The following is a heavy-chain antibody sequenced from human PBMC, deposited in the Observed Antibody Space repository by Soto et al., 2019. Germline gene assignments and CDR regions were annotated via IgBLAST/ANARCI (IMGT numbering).Heavy chain of an antibody. J-gene: IGHJ6*03. CDR2: THHSGTT. Sequence: SETLSLTCTVSSGSISSNSWWSWVRQPPGKGLEWIGETHHSGTTNYNPSLKSRVTISADTSKNHFSLKLTSVTAADTAVYYCARHANYYYYYMDVWGKGTKVTVSS. D-gene: IGHD2-2*01. CDR3: ARHANYYYYYMDV. V-gene: IGHV4-4*02. CDR1: SGSISSNSW.